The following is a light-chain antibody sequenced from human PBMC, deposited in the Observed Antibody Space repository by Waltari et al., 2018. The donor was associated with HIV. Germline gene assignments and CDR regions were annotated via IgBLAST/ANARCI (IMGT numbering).Light chain of an antibody. V-gene: IGLV2-14*01. CDR3: SSYTSSSTPYV. Sequence: QSALTQPASVSGSPGQSITISCTGTSSDVGGYNYVSWYQQHPGKAPNLMIYEVSNRPAGVSNLFSGSKSGNTASLTISGLQAEDEAEYYCSSYTSSSTPYVFGTGTKVTVL. J-gene: IGLJ1*01. CDR2: EVS. CDR1: SSDVGGYNY.